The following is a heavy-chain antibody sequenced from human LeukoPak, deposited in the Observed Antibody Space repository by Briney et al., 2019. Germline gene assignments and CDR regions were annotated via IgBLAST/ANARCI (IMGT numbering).Heavy chain of an antibody. Sequence: GGSLRLSCTASGFTFSSYWMTWVRQAPGKGLEWVANINPDGSEKDYVDSLKGRYTISRDNAKNSLDLQMSNLRAEDTAVYFCARCHYYSIYWGLGTLVTVSS. CDR3: ARCHYYSIY. CDR1: GFTFSSYW. J-gene: IGHJ4*02. V-gene: IGHV3-7*02. CDR2: INPDGSEK.